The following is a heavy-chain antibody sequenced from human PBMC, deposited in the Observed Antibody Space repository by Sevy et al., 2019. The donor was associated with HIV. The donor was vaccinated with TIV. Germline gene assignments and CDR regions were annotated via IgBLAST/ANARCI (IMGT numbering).Heavy chain of an antibody. CDR1: GLSVTNNG. Sequence: GGSLRLSCEVSGLSVTNNGMHWVRQAPGKGLERVAVISYDGINKNYGDSVKGRFIISRDRSKNTLYLQMNILRIEDTAVYYCAKDFTGFYGMDVWGQGTTVTVSS. J-gene: IGHJ6*02. V-gene: IGHV3-30*18. CDR3: AKDFTGFYGMDV. D-gene: IGHD3-9*01. CDR2: ISYDGINK.